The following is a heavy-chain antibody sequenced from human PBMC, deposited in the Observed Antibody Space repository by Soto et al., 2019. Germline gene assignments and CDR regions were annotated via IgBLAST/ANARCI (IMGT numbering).Heavy chain of an antibody. D-gene: IGHD5-18*01. CDR3: ARGNSYGSYWYFDL. J-gene: IGHJ2*01. CDR1: GSSFSTYG. CDR2: ITASTGNT. V-gene: IGHV1-18*04. Sequence: QLVQSGAEVKNPGASVRVSCKASGSSFSTYGITWVRQAPGQGLEWMGWITASTGNTHYAQDLQGRGTMNTDTSTSTAYMELWRLRSDDTAVYDCARGNSYGSYWYFDLWGRGTLVTVSS.